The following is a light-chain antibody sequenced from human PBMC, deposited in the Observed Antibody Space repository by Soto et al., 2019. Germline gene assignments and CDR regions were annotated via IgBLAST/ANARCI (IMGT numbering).Light chain of an antibody. J-gene: IGLJ2*01. CDR3: SSYAGSNYVV. CDR1: SSDVGGYNY. V-gene: IGLV2-8*01. Sequence: QSALTQPPSASGSPGQSVTISCTGTSSDVGGYNYVSWYQQHPGKAPKLMIYDVSKRPSGVPDRFSGSKSGNTASLTVSGLQAEDEADYSCSSYAGSNYVVFGGGTKLTVL. CDR2: DVS.